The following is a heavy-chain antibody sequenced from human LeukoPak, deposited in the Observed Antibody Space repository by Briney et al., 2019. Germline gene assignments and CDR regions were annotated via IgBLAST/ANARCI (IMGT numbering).Heavy chain of an antibody. V-gene: IGHV3-7*05. CDR3: ASLRFAL. D-gene: IGHD2-8*01. CDR2: INKNGSEK. Sequence: PGGSLRLSCTASGFTLSSYVMTWVRQAPGKGLEWVADINKNGSEKNYVDSVKGRFTISRDNAKKSLYLQMSSLRAEDSADYYCASLRFALWGQGTLVTVSS. CDR1: GFTLSSYV. J-gene: IGHJ5*02.